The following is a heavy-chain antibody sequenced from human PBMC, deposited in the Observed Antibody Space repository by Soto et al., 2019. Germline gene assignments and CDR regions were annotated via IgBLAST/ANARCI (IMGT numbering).Heavy chain of an antibody. CDR3: TRGPAGDKGDY. CDR2: SYTGGTT. D-gene: IGHD7-27*01. Sequence: QVQLQESGPGLVKPSQTLSLPCTVSGGSIPTVTYYWSWLRQPPDKGLEWIGHSYTGGTTYNNPSLGRRVTRSGDTSKNQFSPELSSGSAADTASYDGTRGPAGDKGDYWGQGTLITSSS. J-gene: IGHJ4*02. CDR1: GGSIPTVTYY. V-gene: IGHV4-30-4*01.